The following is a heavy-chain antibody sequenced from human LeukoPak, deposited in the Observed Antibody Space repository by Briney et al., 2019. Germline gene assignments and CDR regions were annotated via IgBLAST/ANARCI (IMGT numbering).Heavy chain of an antibody. CDR3: ARTIAQYSNTWLYYYYGLDV. V-gene: IGHV3-23*01. CDR1: GFTFGGYA. D-gene: IGHD1-7*01. J-gene: IGHJ6*02. CDR2: ISAGSEDS. Sequence: GGSLRLSCTASGFTFGGYAMSWVRQAPGKGLEWVSSISAGSEDSYYADSVKGRVTISRDNSKSTLYLQMNSLRADDTAVYYCARTIAQYSNTWLYYYYGLDVWGQGTTVTVSS.